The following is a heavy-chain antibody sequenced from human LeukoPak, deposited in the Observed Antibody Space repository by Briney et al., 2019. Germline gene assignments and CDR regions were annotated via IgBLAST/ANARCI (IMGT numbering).Heavy chain of an antibody. Sequence: PGGSLRLSCAASGFTVSSNYMSWVRQAPGKGLEWVSAIYSGGSTYYADSVKGRFTISRDNSKNTLYLQMSSLRAEDTAVYYCARDQSYDFWSDYYYYMDVCGKGTTVTVSS. CDR1: GFTVSSNY. CDR3: ARDQSYDFWSDYYYYMDV. J-gene: IGHJ6*03. V-gene: IGHV3-66*02. D-gene: IGHD3-3*01. CDR2: IYSGGST.